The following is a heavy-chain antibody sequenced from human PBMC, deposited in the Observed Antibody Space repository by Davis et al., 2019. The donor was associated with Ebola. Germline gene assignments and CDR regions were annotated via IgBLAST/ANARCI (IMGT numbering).Heavy chain of an antibody. CDR1: GFTFSSYG. V-gene: IGHV3-33*01. CDR3: ARDIVVVPAAGAYYYYGMDV. CDR2: IWYDGSNK. Sequence: GEFLKISCAASGFTFSSYGMHWVRQAPGKGLEWVAVIWYDGSNKYYADSVKGRFTISRDNSKNTLYLQMNSLRAEDTAVYYCARDIVVVPAAGAYYYYGMDVWGQGTTVTVSS. D-gene: IGHD2-2*01. J-gene: IGHJ6*02.